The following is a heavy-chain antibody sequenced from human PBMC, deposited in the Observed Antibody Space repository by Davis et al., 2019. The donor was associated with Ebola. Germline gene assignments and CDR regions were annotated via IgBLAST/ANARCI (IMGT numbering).Heavy chain of an antibody. Sequence: GGSLRLSCAASGFTFSSYAMHWVRQAPGKGLEWVAVISYDGSNKYYADSVKGRFTISRDNAKNSLYLQMNSLRDEDTAVYYCARADYTELYYYGMDVWGQGTTVTVSS. CDR3: ARADYTELYYYGMDV. CDR2: ISYDGSNK. CDR1: GFTFSSYA. D-gene: IGHD4-11*01. V-gene: IGHV3-30-3*01. J-gene: IGHJ6*02.